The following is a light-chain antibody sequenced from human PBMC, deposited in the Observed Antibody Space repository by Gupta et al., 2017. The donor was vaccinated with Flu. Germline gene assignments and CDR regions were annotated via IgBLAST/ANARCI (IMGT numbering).Light chain of an antibody. J-gene: IGLJ3*02. CDR2: EVS. Sequence: NRVSWYQQPPGTAPKLIIYEVSNRPSGVPDRFSGSTSGNTASLTISGLQAEDEADYYCSSYTSSSPPVVFGGGTKLTVI. V-gene: IGLV2-18*02. CDR1: NR. CDR3: SSYTSSSPPVV.